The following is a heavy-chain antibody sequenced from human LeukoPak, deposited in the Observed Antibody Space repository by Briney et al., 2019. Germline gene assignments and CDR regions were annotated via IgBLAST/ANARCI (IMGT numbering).Heavy chain of an antibody. J-gene: IGHJ4*02. CDR2: ISYDGSNK. Sequence: GRSLRLSCAASGFTFSSYGMHWVRQAPGKGLEWVAVISYDGSNKYYADSVKGRFTISRDNSKNTLYLQMNSLRAEDTAVYYCAIIAVAGLKTDYWGQGTLVTVSS. CDR1: GFTFSSYG. CDR3: AIIAVAGLKTDY. D-gene: IGHD6-19*01. V-gene: IGHV3-30*03.